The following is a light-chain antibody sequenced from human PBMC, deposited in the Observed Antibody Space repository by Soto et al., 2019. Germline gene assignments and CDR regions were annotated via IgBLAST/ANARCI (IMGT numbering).Light chain of an antibody. CDR3: QVWDSSSDHPGWV. CDR1: NIGSKS. Sequence: SYELTQPPSVSVAPGQTARITCGGNNIGSKSVHWYQQKPGQAPVLVVYEDSDRPSGIPERFSGSNSGNTATLTISRVEAGDEADYYCQVWDSSSDHPGWVFGGGTKLTVL. CDR2: EDS. J-gene: IGLJ3*02. V-gene: IGLV3-21*02.